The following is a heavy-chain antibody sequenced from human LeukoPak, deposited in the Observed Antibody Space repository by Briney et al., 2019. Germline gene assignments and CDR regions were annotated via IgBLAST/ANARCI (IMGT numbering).Heavy chain of an antibody. V-gene: IGHV4-4*07. CDR1: GGSISSYY. CDR3: ARGSGTTSDYYYMDV. CDR2: IYTSGST. D-gene: IGHD1-7*01. J-gene: IGHJ6*03. Sequence: PSETLSLTCTVSGGSISSYYWSWIRQPAGKGLEWIGRIYTSGSTNYNPSLKSRVTMSVDTSKNQFSLKLSSVTAADTAVYYCARGSGTTSDYYYMDVWGKGTMVTVSS.